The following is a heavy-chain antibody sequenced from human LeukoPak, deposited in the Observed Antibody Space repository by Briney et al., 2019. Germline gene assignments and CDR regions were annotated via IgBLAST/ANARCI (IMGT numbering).Heavy chain of an antibody. J-gene: IGHJ4*02. V-gene: IGHV1-2*02. CDR3: ARGSVVRVTIPYFDY. D-gene: IGHD3-10*01. Sequence: ASVKVSCKASGYTFTGYYMHWVRQAPGQGLEWMGWINPNSGGTNYAQKFQGRVTMTRDTSISTAYMELSRLRSDDTAVYYCARGSVVRVTIPYFDYWGQGTLVAVSS. CDR1: GYTFTGYY. CDR2: INPNSGGT.